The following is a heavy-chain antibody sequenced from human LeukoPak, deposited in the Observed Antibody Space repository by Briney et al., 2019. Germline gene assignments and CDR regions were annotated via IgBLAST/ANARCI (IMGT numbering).Heavy chain of an antibody. Sequence: GGSLRLSCAASGFTFSSYSMNWVRQAPGKGLEWVSYISSSSSTIYYADSVKGRFTISRDNAKNSLYLQMNSLRAEDTAVYYCARDLSAAVILSGLLWGQGTLVTVSS. V-gene: IGHV3-48*01. CDR3: ARDLSAAVILSGLL. CDR2: ISSSSSTI. J-gene: IGHJ4*02. D-gene: IGHD3-16*02. CDR1: GFTFSSYS.